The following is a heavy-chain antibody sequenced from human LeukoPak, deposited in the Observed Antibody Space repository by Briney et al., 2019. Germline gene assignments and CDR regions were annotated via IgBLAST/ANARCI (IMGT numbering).Heavy chain of an antibody. J-gene: IGHJ4*02. V-gene: IGHV3-11*01. CDR2: IGTRSNPI. Sequence: GGSLRLSCAASGFSFSNFYMSWIRQAPGMGLEWISYIGTRSNPIYYADSVKGRFTISRDDAKNSLYLQMNSLRDEDTAVYFCAREARGSGRDFDYWGQGILVTVSS. CDR1: GFSFSNFY. CDR3: AREARGSGRDFDY. D-gene: IGHD1-26*01.